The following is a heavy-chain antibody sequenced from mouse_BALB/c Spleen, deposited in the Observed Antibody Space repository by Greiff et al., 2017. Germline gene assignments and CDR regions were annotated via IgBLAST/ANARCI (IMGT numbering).Heavy chain of an antibody. CDR3: VRGDYERFAY. D-gene: IGHD2-4*01. Sequence: EVKLVESGGGLVQPKGSLKLSCAASGFTFNTYAMNWVRQAPGKGLEWVARIRSKSNNYATYYADSVKDRFTISRDDSQSMLYLQMNNLKTEDTAMYYCVRGDYERFAYWGQGTLVTVSA. CDR2: IRSKSNNYAT. J-gene: IGHJ3*01. V-gene: IGHV10-1*02. CDR1: GFTFNTYA.